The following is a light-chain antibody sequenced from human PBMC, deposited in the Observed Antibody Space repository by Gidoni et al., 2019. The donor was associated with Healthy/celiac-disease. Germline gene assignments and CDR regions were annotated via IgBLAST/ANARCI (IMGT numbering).Light chain of an antibody. CDR1: QSISSY. V-gene: IGKV1-39*01. J-gene: IGKJ3*01. CDR2: AAS. Sequence: DLQMTQSPSSLSASVGDRVTITCRASQSISSYLNWYQQKPGKAPKLLIYAASSLQSGVPSRFSGSGSGTDFTLTISSLQPEDFATYYCQQSYSTRFTFXPXTKVDIK. CDR3: QQSYSTRFT.